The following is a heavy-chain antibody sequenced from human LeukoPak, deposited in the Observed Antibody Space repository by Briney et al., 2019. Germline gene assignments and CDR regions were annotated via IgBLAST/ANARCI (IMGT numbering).Heavy chain of an antibody. J-gene: IGHJ4*02. D-gene: IGHD6-13*01. V-gene: IGHV4-61*02. CDR1: GGSISSGSYY. Sequence: SETLSLTCTVSGGSISSGSYYRSWIRQPAGKGLEWIGRIYTSGSTNYSPSLKSRVTISEDTSKNQFSLKLSSVTAADTAVYYCARSPKSLIAAAGTNFDYWGQGTLVTVSS. CDR3: ARSPKSLIAAAGTNFDY. CDR2: IYTSGST.